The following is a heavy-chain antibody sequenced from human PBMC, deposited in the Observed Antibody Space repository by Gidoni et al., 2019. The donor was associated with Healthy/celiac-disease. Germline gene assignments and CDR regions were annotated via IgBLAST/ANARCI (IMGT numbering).Heavy chain of an antibody. V-gene: IGHV1-18*01. Sequence: QVQLVQSGAEVKKPGASVKVFCKASGYTFTSSGISWVRQAPGQGLEWMGWISAYNGNTNYAQKLQGRVTMTTDTSTSTAYMELRSLRSDDTAVYYCARDPGRIEHSSSFDYWGQGTLVTVSS. CDR1: GYTFTSSG. J-gene: IGHJ4*02. CDR2: ISAYNGNT. D-gene: IGHD6-13*01. CDR3: ARDPGRIEHSSSFDY.